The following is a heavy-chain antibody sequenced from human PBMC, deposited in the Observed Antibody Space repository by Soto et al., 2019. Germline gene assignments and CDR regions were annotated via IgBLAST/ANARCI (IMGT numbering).Heavy chain of an antibody. Sequence: QVQLVEFGGGVVQPGRSLRLSCAASGFTFSSYGMHWVRQAPGKGLEWVAVISYDGSNKYYADSVKGRFTISRDNSKNTLYLQMNSLRAEDTAVYYCAKDSKRSKYCSSTSCYGGLDYWGQGTLVTVSS. D-gene: IGHD2-2*01. CDR3: AKDSKRSKYCSSTSCYGGLDY. CDR2: ISYDGSNK. V-gene: IGHV3-30*18. J-gene: IGHJ4*02. CDR1: GFTFSSYG.